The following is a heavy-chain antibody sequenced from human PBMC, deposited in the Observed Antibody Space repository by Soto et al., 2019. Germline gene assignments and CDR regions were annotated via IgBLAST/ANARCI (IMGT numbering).Heavy chain of an antibody. V-gene: IGHV1-46*01. Sequence: GASVKVSCKASGYTFTSYYMHWVRQAPGQGLEWMGIINPSGGSTSYAQKFQGRVTMTRDTSTSTVYMELSSLRSEDTAVYYCARVRFWRGYQGLYFDYWGQGTLVTVSS. J-gene: IGHJ4*02. D-gene: IGHD3-3*01. CDR2: INPSGGST. CDR1: GYTFTSYY. CDR3: ARVRFWRGYQGLYFDY.